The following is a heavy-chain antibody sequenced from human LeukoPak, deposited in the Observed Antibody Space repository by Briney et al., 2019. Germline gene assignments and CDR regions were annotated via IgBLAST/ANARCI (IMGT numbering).Heavy chain of an antibody. Sequence: GGSLRLSCAASGFAVSGDCMSWVRQAPGKGLDWVSIIHRDDRTYYADSAKGRFTISRDISKNTLYLQMNALRAEDTAVYYCATRIFWGQGTLVTVSS. CDR2: IHRDDRT. CDR1: GFAVSGDC. D-gene: IGHD3-3*02. CDR3: ATRIF. J-gene: IGHJ4*02. V-gene: IGHV3-53*01.